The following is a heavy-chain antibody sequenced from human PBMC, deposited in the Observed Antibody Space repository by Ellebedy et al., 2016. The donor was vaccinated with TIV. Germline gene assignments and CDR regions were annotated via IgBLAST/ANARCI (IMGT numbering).Heavy chain of an antibody. J-gene: IGHJ4*02. D-gene: IGHD6-13*01. V-gene: IGHV3-23*01. Sequence: GESLKISCAASGFPFSSYAMSWVRQAPGKGLEWVSSISDSGGNTYYADSVRGRFTFSRDNSKNTLYLQINSLRAEDTAVYYCAKGWLGAGAGTDFDYWGRGTLVTVSS. CDR3: AKGWLGAGAGTDFDY. CDR1: GFPFSSYA. CDR2: ISDSGGNT.